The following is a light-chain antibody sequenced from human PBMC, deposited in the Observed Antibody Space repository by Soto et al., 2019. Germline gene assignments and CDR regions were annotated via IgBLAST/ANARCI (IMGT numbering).Light chain of an antibody. CDR1: QTVNTC. CDR2: AAS. CDR3: QQGYSNPWT. J-gene: IGKJ1*01. Sequence: DIQMTQSPSSLSASIGDRVTITCRASQTVNTCLHWYQQKPGKAPKLLIYAASNLQSGVPSRFSGSGSGTNFTLCLNSLQPEDFATYYCQQGYSNPWTFGQGTKVEIK. V-gene: IGKV1-39*01.